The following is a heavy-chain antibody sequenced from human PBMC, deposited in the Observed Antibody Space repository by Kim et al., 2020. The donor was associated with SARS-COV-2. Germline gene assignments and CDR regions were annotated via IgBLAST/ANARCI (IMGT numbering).Heavy chain of an antibody. CDR1: GGSFSDYS. CDR2: VRHSGDT. Sequence: SETLSLTCAVYGGSFSDYSWSWIRQSPEKGLEWIGEVRHSGDTNYNPSLSSRVTISVDTSKNQFSLKVNSVTAADMAVYFCAGTSGRGYVFGRGEGTTVTVSS. D-gene: IGHD5-18*01. CDR3: AGTSGRGYVFG. J-gene: IGHJ6*04. V-gene: IGHV4-34*01.